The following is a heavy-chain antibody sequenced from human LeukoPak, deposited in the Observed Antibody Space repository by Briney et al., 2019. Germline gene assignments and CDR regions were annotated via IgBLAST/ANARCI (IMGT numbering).Heavy chain of an antibody. CDR1: GGSFSGYY. CDR3: ARAPGYCSSTSCYTLDY. J-gene: IGHJ4*02. CDR2: IYYSGST. D-gene: IGHD2-2*02. V-gene: IGHV4-30-4*08. Sequence: PSETLSLTCAVYGGSFSGYYWSWLRQPPGKGLEWIGYIYYSGSTYYNPSLKSRVTISVDTSKNQFSLKLSSVTAADTAVYYCARAPGYCSSTSCYTLDYWGQGTLVTVSS.